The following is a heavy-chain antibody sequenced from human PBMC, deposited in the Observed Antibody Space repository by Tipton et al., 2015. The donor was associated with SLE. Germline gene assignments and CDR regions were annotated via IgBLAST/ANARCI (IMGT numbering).Heavy chain of an antibody. CDR2: IYYSGST. CDR3: ARDVGGYNTGWFPYYFDY. D-gene: IGHD2-8*02. CDR1: GGSISSSSYY. V-gene: IGHV4-39*07. J-gene: IGHJ4*02. Sequence: GSLRLSCTVSGGSISSSSYYWGWIRQPPGKGLEWIGSIYYSGSTYYNPSLKSRVTISVDTSKNQFSLKLSSVTAADTAVYYCARDVGGYNTGWFPYYFDYWGQGTLVTVSS.